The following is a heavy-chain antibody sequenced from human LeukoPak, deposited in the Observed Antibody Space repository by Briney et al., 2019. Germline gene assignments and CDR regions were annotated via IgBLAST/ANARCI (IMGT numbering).Heavy chain of an antibody. CDR1: GFTFSNYG. CDR2: INAGGYNT. Sequence: GGSLRLSCAASGFTFSNYGMTWVRQAPGKGLEWVSSINAGGYNTYYTDSVKGRFTISRDNSKNTLYLQVNTLRAEDTAEYFCGRLVGATQDWGQGTLLTVSS. V-gene: IGHV3-23*01. J-gene: IGHJ4*02. CDR3: GRLVGATQD. D-gene: IGHD1-26*01.